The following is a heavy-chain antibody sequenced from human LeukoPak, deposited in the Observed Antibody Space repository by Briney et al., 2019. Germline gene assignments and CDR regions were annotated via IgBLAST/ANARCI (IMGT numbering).Heavy chain of an antibody. CDR3: ARDRGYGKYHFDY. Sequence: ASVKVSCKASGGTFSSYAISWVRQAPGQGLEWMGGIIPIFGTANYAQKFQGRVTITADKSTSTAYMELSRLRSDDTAVYYCARDRGYGKYHFDYWGRRTLVPVSS. V-gene: IGHV1-69*06. D-gene: IGHD5-12*01. J-gene: IGHJ4*02. CDR2: IIPIFGTA. CDR1: GGTFSSYA.